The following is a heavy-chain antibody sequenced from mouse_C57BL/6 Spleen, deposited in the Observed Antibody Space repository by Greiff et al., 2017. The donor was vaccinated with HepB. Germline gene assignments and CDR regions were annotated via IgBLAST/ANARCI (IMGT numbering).Heavy chain of an antibody. J-gene: IGHJ1*03. CDR3: ANQYWYFDV. V-gene: IGHV1-50*01. CDR2: IDPSDSYT. D-gene: IGHD6-1*01. Sequence: VQLQQSGAELVKPGASVKLSCKASGYTFTSYWMQWVKQRPGQGLEWIGEIDPSDSYTNYNQKFKGKATLTVDTSSSTAYMQLSSLTSDDSAVYDCANQYWYFDVWGTVTTVTVSS. CDR1: GYTFTSYW.